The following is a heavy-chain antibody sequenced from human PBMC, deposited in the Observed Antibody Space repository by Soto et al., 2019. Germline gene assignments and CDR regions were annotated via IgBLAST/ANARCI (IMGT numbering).Heavy chain of an antibody. CDR2: IYYSGST. Sequence: QVQLQESGPGLVKPSQTLSLTCTVSGGSISSGDYYWSWIRQPPGKGLEWIGYIYYSGSTYYNPSLKSRVTISVDTSKNQFSLKLSSVTAADTAVYYCARVEFGGVVAAPGGYGMDVWGQGTTVTVSS. J-gene: IGHJ6*02. D-gene: IGHD2-15*01. CDR1: GGSISSGDYY. CDR3: ARVEFGGVVAAPGGYGMDV. V-gene: IGHV4-30-4*01.